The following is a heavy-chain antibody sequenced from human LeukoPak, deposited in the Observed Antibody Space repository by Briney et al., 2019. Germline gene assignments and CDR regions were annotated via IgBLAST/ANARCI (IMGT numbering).Heavy chain of an antibody. CDR3: ARLSNYGGHSGDGY. J-gene: IGHJ4*02. V-gene: IGHV4-39*01. CDR1: GGATSSSNYY. CDR2: IFHSGTT. D-gene: IGHD4-23*01. Sequence: TSETLSLTCTVSGGATSSSNYYWAWIRQPPGKGLEWLGSIFHSGTTHYNPSLKSRVTISIDTSKNQFSLKLSSVTAADTSVYYCARLSNYGGHSGDGYWGQGTLVTVSS.